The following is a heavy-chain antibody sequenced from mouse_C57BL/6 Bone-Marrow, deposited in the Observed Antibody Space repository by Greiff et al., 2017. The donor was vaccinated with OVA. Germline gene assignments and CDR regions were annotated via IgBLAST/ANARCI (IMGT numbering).Heavy chain of an antibody. CDR1: GFTFSDYY. Sequence: EVQLVESGGGLVQPGGSLKLSCAASGFTFSDYYMYWVRQTPEKRLEWVAYISNGGGSTYYPDTVKGRFTISRDNAKNTLYLQMSRLKSEDTAMYYCARHGGYGSSYDAMDYWGQGTSVTVSS. CDR3: ARHGGYGSSYDAMDY. D-gene: IGHD1-1*01. J-gene: IGHJ4*01. V-gene: IGHV5-12*01. CDR2: ISNGGGST.